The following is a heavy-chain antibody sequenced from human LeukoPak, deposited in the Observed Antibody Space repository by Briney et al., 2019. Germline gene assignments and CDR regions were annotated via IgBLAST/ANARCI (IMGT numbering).Heavy chain of an antibody. Sequence: KSGGSLRLSCAASGFTFSSYSMNWVRQAPGKGLEWVSSISSSSSYIYYADSVKGRFTISRDNAKNSLYLQMNSLRAEDTAVYYCASPIGSSSWYGYFQHWGQGTLVTVSS. D-gene: IGHD6-13*01. V-gene: IGHV3-21*01. CDR1: GFTFSSYS. J-gene: IGHJ1*01. CDR3: ASPIGSSSWYGYFQH. CDR2: ISSSSSYI.